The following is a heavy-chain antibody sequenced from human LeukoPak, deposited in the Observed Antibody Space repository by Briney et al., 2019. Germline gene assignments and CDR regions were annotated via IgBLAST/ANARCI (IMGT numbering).Heavy chain of an antibody. CDR3: TTAVPYCSSTNCSLFDP. Sequence: PGRSLRLSSAASALTFSNAWMSWVSQAPGEGLEWVGRIKSKTDGGTPDYAAPVKGRFTTSRDDSKNTLYLQSDSLKTEDTAVYYCTTAVPYCSSTNCSLFDPWGQGTLVTVSS. CDR1: ALTFSNAW. J-gene: IGHJ5*02. D-gene: IGHD2-2*01. CDR2: IKSKTDGGTP. V-gene: IGHV3-15*01.